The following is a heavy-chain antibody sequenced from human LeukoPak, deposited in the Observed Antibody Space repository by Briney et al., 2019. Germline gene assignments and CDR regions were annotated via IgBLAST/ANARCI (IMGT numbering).Heavy chain of an antibody. Sequence: PGGSLRPSCAASGFTFSSYGMHWVRQAPGKGLEWVAFIRYDGSNKYYADSVKGRFTISRDNSKNTLYLQMNSLRAEDTAVYYCAKGGYCSSTSCPTGYYFDYWGQGTLVTVSS. CDR1: GFTFSSYG. J-gene: IGHJ4*02. CDR3: AKGGYCSSTSCPTGYYFDY. V-gene: IGHV3-30*02. CDR2: IRYDGSNK. D-gene: IGHD2-2*01.